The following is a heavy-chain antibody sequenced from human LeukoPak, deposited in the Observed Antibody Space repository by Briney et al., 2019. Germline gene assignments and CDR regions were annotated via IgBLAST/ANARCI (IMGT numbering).Heavy chain of an antibody. Sequence: GGSLRLSCAASGFTFTNAWMNWVRQAPGKGLEWVGRIKSKAGGETIDYAAPVKGRFTFSRDDSKNMLYLQMNSLKSEDTAVYYCSTLTSRGLSDSWGQGTLVTVSS. V-gene: IGHV3-15*07. CDR2: IKSKAGGETI. CDR1: GFTFTNAW. D-gene: IGHD1-20*01. J-gene: IGHJ4*02. CDR3: STLTSRGLSDS.